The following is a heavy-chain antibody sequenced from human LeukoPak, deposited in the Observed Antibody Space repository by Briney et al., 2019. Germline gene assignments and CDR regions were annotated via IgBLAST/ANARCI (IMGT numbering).Heavy chain of an antibody. CDR2: ISGSGGST. CDR3: AKVEDYYGSGAYGMDV. Sequence: SGGSLRLSCAASGFTFSTYGMNWVRQAPGKGLEWVSGISGSGGSTYYADSVKGRFTISRDNSKNTLYLQMNSLRAEDTAVYYCAKVEDYYGSGAYGMDVWGQGTTVTVSS. V-gene: IGHV3-23*01. CDR1: GFTFSTYG. D-gene: IGHD3-10*01. J-gene: IGHJ6*02.